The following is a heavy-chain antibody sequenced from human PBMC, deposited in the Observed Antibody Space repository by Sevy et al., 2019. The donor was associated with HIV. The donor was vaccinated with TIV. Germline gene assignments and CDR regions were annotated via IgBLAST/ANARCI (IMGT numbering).Heavy chain of an antibody. V-gene: IGHV3-74*01. CDR1: GFTFSNYW. D-gene: IGHD4-4*01. J-gene: IGHJ6*04. Sequence: GGSLRLSCAASGFTFSNYWMHWVRQAPGKGLVWVSRINTDGSTTSYADSVKGRFTISRDNAKNTLYLQMNSLRAEDTAVYYCARDKTTVSSLDVWGKGTSVTVSS. CDR3: ARDKTTVSSLDV. CDR2: INTDGSTT.